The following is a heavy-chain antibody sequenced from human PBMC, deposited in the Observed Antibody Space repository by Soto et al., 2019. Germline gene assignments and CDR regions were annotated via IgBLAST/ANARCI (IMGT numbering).Heavy chain of an antibody. V-gene: IGHV4-59*01. J-gene: IGHJ6*02. CDR1: GDSISSYY. CDR2: IYYSGST. Sequence: PSETLSLTCAVSGDSISSYYWSWIRQPPGKGLEWIGYIYYSGSTNYNPSLKSRATISVDRSKNQVSLKLRSVTAVDSAVYYCARDFPNVANLHYYGMDVWGQGTTVTVSS. D-gene: IGHD1-1*01. CDR3: ARDFPNVANLHYYGMDV.